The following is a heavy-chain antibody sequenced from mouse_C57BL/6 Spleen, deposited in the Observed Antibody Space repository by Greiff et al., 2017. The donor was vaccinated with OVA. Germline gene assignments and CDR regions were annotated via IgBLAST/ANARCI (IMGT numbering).Heavy chain of an antibody. CDR1: GYSFTGYF. V-gene: IGHV1-20*01. J-gene: IGHJ4*01. CDR3: ATFITTVANYYAMDY. Sequence: EVQRVESGPELVKPGDSVKISCKASGYSFTGYFMNWVMQSHGKSLEWIGRINPYNGDTFYNQKFKGKATLTVDKSSSTAHMELRSLTSEDSAVYYCATFITTVANYYAMDYWGQGTSVTVSS. CDR2: INPYNGDT. D-gene: IGHD1-1*01.